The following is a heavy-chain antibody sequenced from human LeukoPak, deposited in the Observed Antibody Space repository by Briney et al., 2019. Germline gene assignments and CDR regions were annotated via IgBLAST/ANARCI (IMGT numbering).Heavy chain of an antibody. V-gene: IGHV4-39*01. D-gene: IGHD2-2*02. J-gene: IGHJ4*02. CDR3: ARQYTGIDY. CDR1: GGSIGSVSYY. CDR2: IYFSGSS. Sequence: SETLSLTCTVSGGSIGSVSYYWGWIRQPPGKGLEWIGSIYFSGSSFYNPSLQSRITISVDTSNNQFYLRLTSMTAADTAVYYCARQYTGIDYWGQGTLVTVSS.